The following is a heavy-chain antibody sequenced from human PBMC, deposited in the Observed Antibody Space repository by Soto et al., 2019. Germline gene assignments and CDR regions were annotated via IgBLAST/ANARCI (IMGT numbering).Heavy chain of an antibody. J-gene: IGHJ4*02. V-gene: IGHV5-51*01. CDR1: GYSFTSYW. D-gene: IGHD6-13*01. CDR3: ARRTVSGYSRGNLFDY. Sequence: RESLKISCKGSGYSFTSYWIGWVRQMPGKGLEWMGVIYPSDSETGYSPSFQGQVTISADKSISTAYLQWSSLKASDTAMYYCARRTVSGYSRGNLFDYWGQGTLVTVSS. CDR2: IYPSDSET.